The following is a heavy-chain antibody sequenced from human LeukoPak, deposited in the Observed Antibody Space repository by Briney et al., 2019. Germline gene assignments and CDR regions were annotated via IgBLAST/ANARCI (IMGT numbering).Heavy chain of an antibody. D-gene: IGHD1-26*01. CDR3: ARWSKMGATIDY. Sequence: PSETLSLTCTVSGGSISSSSYYWGWIRQPPGKGLEWIGSIYYSGSTYYNPSLKSRVTISVDTSKNQFSLKLSSVTPEDTAVYYCARWSKMGATIDYWGQGTLVTVSS. CDR1: GGSISSSSYY. J-gene: IGHJ4*02. V-gene: IGHV4-39*07. CDR2: IYYSGST.